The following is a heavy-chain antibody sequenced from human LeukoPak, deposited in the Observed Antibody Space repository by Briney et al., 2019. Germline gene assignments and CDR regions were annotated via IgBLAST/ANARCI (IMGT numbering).Heavy chain of an antibody. Sequence: PSQTLSLTCTVSGDSMTRDGYYWSWVRQHPGKGLEWVGFIYHSGTTFYNPSLESRATISVDTSQNQFSLKLTSVTAADTAVYYCARAVDYRNYFDYWGQGTLVTVSS. J-gene: IGHJ4*02. D-gene: IGHD4-11*01. CDR1: GDSMTRDGYY. V-gene: IGHV4-31*03. CDR2: IYHSGTT. CDR3: ARAVDYRNYFDY.